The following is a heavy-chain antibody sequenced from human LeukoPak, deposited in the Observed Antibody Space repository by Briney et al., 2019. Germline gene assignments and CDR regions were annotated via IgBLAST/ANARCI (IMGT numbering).Heavy chain of an antibody. CDR3: ARGSATGLAY. CDR2: IDRSRTT. D-gene: IGHD1-1*01. V-gene: IGHV4-34*01. CDR1: GGSFSGYS. Sequence: SETLSLTCAVYGGSFSGYSWTWIRQPPGKGLEWIGEIDRSRTTNYNPSLKSRLTISVDTSKNQFSLKLSSVTAADTAVYYCARGSATGLAYWGQGTLATVSS. J-gene: IGHJ4*02.